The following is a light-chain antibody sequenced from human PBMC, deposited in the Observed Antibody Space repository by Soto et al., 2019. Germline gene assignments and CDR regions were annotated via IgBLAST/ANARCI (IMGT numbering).Light chain of an antibody. J-gene: IGLJ2*01. CDR3: SAYAGSSAPVL. CDR2: GVS. V-gene: IGLV2-14*01. CDR1: TSDFGGSKY. Sequence: QSALTQPASVSGSPGQSITISCTGATSDFGGSKYVSWYQHHPGKAPKLMIYGVSNRPSGVSNRFSGSKSGNTASLTISGLQAGDEAAYYCSAYAGSSAPVLFGGGTKLTVL.